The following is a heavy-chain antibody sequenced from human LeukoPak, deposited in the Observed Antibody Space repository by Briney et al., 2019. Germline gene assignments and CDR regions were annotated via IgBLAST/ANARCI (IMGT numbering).Heavy chain of an antibody. J-gene: IGHJ3*02. D-gene: IGHD3-10*01. V-gene: IGHV1-69*02. CDR2: IIPILGIA. CDR3: ARGPSQWFGESAFDI. Sequence: SVKVSCKASGGTFSSYTISWVRQAPGQGLEWMGRIIPILGIANYAQKFLGRVTITADKSTSTAYMELSSLRSEDTAVYYCARGPSQWFGESAFDIWGQGTMVTVSS. CDR1: GGTFSSYT.